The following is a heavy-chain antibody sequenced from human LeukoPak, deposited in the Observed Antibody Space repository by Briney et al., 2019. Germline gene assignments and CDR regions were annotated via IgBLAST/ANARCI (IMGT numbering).Heavy chain of an antibody. J-gene: IGHJ3*02. CDR1: GFTFSDYY. CDR2: INQDGTEK. V-gene: IGHV3-7*01. Sequence: GSLRPSCAASGFTFSDYYMSWIRQAPGKGLEWVASINQDGTEKYYVDSVKGRFTISRDDARNSLYLQMNSLRAEDTAVYYCARDGGGYRYGNDAFDIWGQGTMVTVSS. CDR3: ARDGGGYRYGNDAFDI. D-gene: IGHD5-18*01.